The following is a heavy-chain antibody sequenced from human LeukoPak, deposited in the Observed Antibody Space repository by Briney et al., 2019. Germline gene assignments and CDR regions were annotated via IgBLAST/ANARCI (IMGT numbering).Heavy chain of an antibody. V-gene: IGHV3-21*04. D-gene: IGHD6-13*01. CDR3: AKVKTAAARTDFDY. Sequence: PGGSLRLSCAASGFTFSSYSMNWVRQAPGKGLEWVSSISSSSSYIYYADSVKGRFTISRDNSKNTLYLQMNSLRAEDTAVYYCAKVKTAAARTDFDYWGQGTLVTVSS. CDR1: GFTFSSYS. CDR2: ISSSSSYI. J-gene: IGHJ4*02.